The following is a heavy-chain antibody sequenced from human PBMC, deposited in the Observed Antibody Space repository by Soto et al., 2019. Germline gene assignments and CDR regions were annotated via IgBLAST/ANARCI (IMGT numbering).Heavy chain of an antibody. CDR3: ARDFYGSGSYYPGTHSN. V-gene: IGHV1-69*08. D-gene: IGHD3-10*01. CDR2: IIPILGIA. CDR1: GGTFSSYT. Sequence: QVQLVQSGAEVKKPGSSVKVSCKASGGTFSSYTISWVRQAPGQGLEWMGRIIPILGIANYAQKFQGRVTITADKSTSTAYMELSSLRSEDTAVYYCARDFYGSGSYYPGTHSNWGQGTLVTVSS. J-gene: IGHJ4*02.